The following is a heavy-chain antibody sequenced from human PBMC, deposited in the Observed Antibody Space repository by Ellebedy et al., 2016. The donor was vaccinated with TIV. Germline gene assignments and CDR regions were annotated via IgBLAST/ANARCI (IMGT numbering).Heavy chain of an antibody. Sequence: GGSLRLSXVASGFTFSSYYMNWVRQAPGKGLEWVSYISSSSSTYYAASVKGRFTISRDNAKNSLYLQMNSLRAEDTAVYYCARFRSSSSFYYYYYMDVWGKGTTVTVSS. CDR3: ARFRSSSSFYYYYYMDV. D-gene: IGHD6-13*01. J-gene: IGHJ6*03. V-gene: IGHV3-48*03. CDR2: ISSSSST. CDR1: GFTFSSYY.